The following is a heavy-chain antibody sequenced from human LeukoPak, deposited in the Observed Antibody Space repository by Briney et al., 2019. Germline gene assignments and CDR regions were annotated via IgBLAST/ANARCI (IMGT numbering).Heavy chain of an antibody. D-gene: IGHD7-27*01. V-gene: IGHV3-7*01. CDR3: ARDPSGS. Sequence: PGGSLRLSCVASGFPFSSYWMTWVRQAPGKGLEWVANIKQDGSKKSYVDSVKGRFTISRDNAKNSLYLQMNSLGAEDTAVYYCARDPSGSWGQGTLVTVSS. CDR2: IKQDGSKK. CDR1: GFPFSSYW. J-gene: IGHJ4*02.